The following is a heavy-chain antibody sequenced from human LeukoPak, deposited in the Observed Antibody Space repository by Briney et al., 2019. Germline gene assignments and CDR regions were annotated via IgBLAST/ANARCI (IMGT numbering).Heavy chain of an antibody. CDR2: ISYDGSNK. CDR1: GFTFSSYG. D-gene: IGHD1-26*01. Sequence: GGSLRLSCAASGFTFSSYGMHWVRQAPGKGLEWVAVISYDGSNKYYADSVKGRFTISRDNSKNTLYLQMNSLRAEDTAVYYRANLPIGRGSSPFGWGQGTLVTVSS. CDR3: ANLPIGRGSSPFG. V-gene: IGHV3-30*18. J-gene: IGHJ4*02.